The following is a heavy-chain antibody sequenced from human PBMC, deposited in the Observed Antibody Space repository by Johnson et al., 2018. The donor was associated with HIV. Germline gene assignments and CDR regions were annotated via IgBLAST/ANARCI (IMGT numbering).Heavy chain of an antibody. CDR3: ARGRIRKADSGNYDDTFDI. CDR1: GFTFSSYA. V-gene: IGHV3-30*04. D-gene: IGHD1-26*01. Sequence: QVQLVESGGGVVQPGRSLRLSCAASGFTFSSYAMHWVRQAPGKGLEWVAVISYDGRNKDYADSVKGRCTISRDNSKNTLFLQMNRLRAKDTAVYYCARGRIRKADSGNYDDTFDIWGLGTMVNVSS. J-gene: IGHJ3*02. CDR2: ISYDGRNK.